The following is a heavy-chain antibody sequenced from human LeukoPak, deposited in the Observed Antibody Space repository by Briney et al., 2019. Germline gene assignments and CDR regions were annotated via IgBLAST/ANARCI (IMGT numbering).Heavy chain of an antibody. D-gene: IGHD6-13*01. V-gene: IGHV4-59*08. J-gene: IGHJ4*02. CDR2: IYYSGST. CDR3: ARHWETSSWYVDY. Sequence: SETLSLTCTVSGGSISSYYWSWIRQPPGKGLEWIGYIYYSGSTNYNPSLKSRVTISVDTSKNRLSLKLGSVTAADTAVYYCARHWETSSWYVDYWGQGTLVTVSS. CDR1: GGSISSYY.